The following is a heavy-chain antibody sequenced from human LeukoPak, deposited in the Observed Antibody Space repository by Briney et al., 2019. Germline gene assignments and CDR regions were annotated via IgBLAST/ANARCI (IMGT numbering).Heavy chain of an antibody. CDR2: IIPIFGTA. CDR3: ARSPGRLPAAINNWFDP. CDR1: GGTFSSYA. D-gene: IGHD2-2*01. Sequence: ASVKVSCKASGGTFSSYAISWVRQAPGQGLEWMGGIIPIFGTANYAQKFQGRVTITADESTSTACMELSSLRSEDTAVYYCARSPGRLPAAINNWFDPWGQGTLVTVSS. J-gene: IGHJ5*02. V-gene: IGHV1-69*13.